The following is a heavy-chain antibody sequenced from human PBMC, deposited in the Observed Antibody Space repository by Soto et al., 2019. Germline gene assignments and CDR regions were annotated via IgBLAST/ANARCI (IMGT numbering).Heavy chain of an antibody. CDR2: ISGSGGST. CDR1: GFTFSSYA. CDR3: AKGGYYYYYMDV. J-gene: IGHJ6*03. V-gene: IGHV3-23*01. Sequence: EVQLLESGGGLVQPGGSLRLSCAASGFTFSSYAMSWVRQAPGKGLEWVSAISGSGGSTYYADSVKGRFTISRDNSKNPLYLKMNSMSAEDTAVYYGAKGGYYYYYMDVWGKGTTVTVSS.